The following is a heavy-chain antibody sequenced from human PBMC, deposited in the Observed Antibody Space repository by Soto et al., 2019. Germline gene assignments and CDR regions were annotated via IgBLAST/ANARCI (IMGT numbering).Heavy chain of an antibody. V-gene: IGHV1-2*02. CDR1: GYTFTGYY. Sequence: ASVKVSCKASGYTFTGYYMHWVRQAPGQGLEWMGWINPNSGGTNYAKKFQGKVTMTRDTSISTAYMELSRLRSDDTAVYYCARVLCSSTSCYTDGVDYWGQGTLVTVCS. D-gene: IGHD2-2*02. CDR3: ARVLCSSTSCYTDGVDY. J-gene: IGHJ4*02. CDR2: INPNSGGT.